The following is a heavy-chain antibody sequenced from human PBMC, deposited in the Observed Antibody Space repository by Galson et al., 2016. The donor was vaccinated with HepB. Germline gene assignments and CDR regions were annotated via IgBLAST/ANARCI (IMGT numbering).Heavy chain of an antibody. CDR3: AKRRNRLGYCSGGSCYSDS. V-gene: IGHV3-23*01. J-gene: IGHJ4*02. Sequence: SLRLSCAASGFPFNIYAMHWVRQPPGKGLEWVSSISGSGGDAYYIDSVKGRFTISRDNSKNTLYLQMNRLRAEDTAVYFCAKRRNRLGYCSGGSCYSDSWGQGTLVTVSS. D-gene: IGHD2-15*01. CDR2: ISGSGGDA. CDR1: GFPFNIYA.